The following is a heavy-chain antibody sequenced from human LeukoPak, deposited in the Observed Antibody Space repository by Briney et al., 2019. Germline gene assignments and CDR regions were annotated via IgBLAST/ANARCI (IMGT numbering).Heavy chain of an antibody. V-gene: IGHV3-74*01. CDR1: GFTFSSNW. Sequence: GGSLRLSCAASGFTFSSNWMHWVRQAPGKGLVWVSRINENGSTTNYADSVKSRSTIFRDNAKNTLYLQMSSLRAEDTAVYYCVRDLGGRSGHWGQGTLVTVSS. CDR3: VRDLGGRSGH. D-gene: IGHD1-26*01. CDR2: INENGSTT. J-gene: IGHJ4*02.